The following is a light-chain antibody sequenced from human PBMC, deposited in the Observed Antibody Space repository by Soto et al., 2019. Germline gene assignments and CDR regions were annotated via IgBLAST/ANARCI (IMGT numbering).Light chain of an antibody. Sequence: QAVVTQEPSLTVSPGGTVTLTCGSSTGAVTSGHYPYWFQQTPGQAPRTLIYDTNNKHSWTPARFSGSLLGGKAALTLSDAQPEDAAEYCCLLSYPGVRAVFGGGTQLTVL. J-gene: IGLJ7*01. CDR2: DTN. CDR1: TGAVTSGHY. V-gene: IGLV7-46*01. CDR3: LLSYPGVRAV.